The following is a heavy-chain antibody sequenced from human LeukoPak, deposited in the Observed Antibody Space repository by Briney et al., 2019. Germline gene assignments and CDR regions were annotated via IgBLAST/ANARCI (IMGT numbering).Heavy chain of an antibody. CDR3: AKDGEISSPRSDYYYYMDV. V-gene: IGHV3-9*01. D-gene: IGHD3-3*02. Sequence: GGSLRLSCAASGFTFDDYAMHWVRQAPGKGLAWVSGISWNSGSIGYADSVKGRFTISRDNAKNSLYLQMNSLRAEDTALYYCAKDGEISSPRSDYYYYMDVWGKGTTVTVSS. CDR1: GFTFDDYA. CDR2: ISWNSGSI. J-gene: IGHJ6*03.